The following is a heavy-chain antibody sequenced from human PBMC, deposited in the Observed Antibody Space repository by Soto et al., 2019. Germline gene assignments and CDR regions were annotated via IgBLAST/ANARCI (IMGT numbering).Heavy chain of an antibody. Sequence: GGSLRLSCAASGFTFSSYAMSWVRQAPGKGLEWVSAISGSGGSTYYADSVKGRFTISRDNSKNTLYLQMNGLRAEDTAVYYCAKTAWRYCSSTSCYGFDYWGQGTLVTVSS. J-gene: IGHJ4*02. CDR2: ISGSGGST. CDR1: GFTFSSYA. D-gene: IGHD2-2*01. CDR3: AKTAWRYCSSTSCYGFDY. V-gene: IGHV3-23*01.